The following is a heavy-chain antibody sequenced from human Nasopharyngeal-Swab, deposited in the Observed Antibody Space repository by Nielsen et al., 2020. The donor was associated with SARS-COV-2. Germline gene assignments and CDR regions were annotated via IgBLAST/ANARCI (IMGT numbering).Heavy chain of an antibody. V-gene: IGHV1-18*01. Sequence: ASVKVSCKASGYTFTSYGISWVRRAPGQGLEWMGWISAYNGNTNYAQKLQGRVTMTTDTSTSTAYMELRSLRSDDTAVYYCARLYCGGDCSYYYHYGMDVWGQGTTVTVSS. CDR3: ARLYCGGDCSYYYHYGMDV. J-gene: IGHJ6*02. CDR1: GYTFTSYG. CDR2: ISAYNGNT. D-gene: IGHD2-21*02.